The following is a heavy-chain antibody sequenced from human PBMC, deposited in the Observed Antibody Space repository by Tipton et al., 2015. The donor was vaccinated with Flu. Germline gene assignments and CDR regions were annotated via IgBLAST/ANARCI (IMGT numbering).Heavy chain of an antibody. CDR1: GGSISSGSYY. J-gene: IGHJ5*02. D-gene: IGHD4-11*01. Sequence: TLSLTCTVSGGSISSGSYYWNWIRQPAGKGLEWIGRIHTTGSTNYSPSLRSRVTVSVDTSKNQFSLKVTSVTAADTAVYYCVRRDYSNYVSDPKSWFDPWGQGTLVTVSS. CDR2: IHTTGST. V-gene: IGHV4-61*02. CDR3: VRRDYSNYVSDPKSWFDP.